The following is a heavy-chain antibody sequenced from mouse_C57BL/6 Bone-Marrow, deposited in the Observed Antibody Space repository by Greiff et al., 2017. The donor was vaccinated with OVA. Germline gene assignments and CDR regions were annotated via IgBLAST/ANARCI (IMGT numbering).Heavy chain of an antibody. D-gene: IGHD2-4*01. CDR2: INPSNGGT. CDR1: GYTFTSYW. Sequence: VQLQQPGTELVKPGASVKLSCKASGYTFTSYWMHWVKQRPGQGLEWIGNINPSNGGTNYNEKFKSKATLTVDKSSSTAYMQLSSLTSEDSAVYYCARELRQGVYYFDYWGQGTTLTVSS. J-gene: IGHJ2*01. V-gene: IGHV1-53*01. CDR3: ARELRQGVYYFDY.